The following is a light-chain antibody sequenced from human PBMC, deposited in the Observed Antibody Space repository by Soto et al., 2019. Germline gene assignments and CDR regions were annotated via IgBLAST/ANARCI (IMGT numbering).Light chain of an antibody. V-gene: IGKV1-39*01. CDR2: AAS. J-gene: IGKJ1*01. CDR1: QTISSY. CDR3: QQSSRTPWT. Sequence: DIQMTQSPSSLSASVGDRVTITCRASQTISSYLNWYQQKPGKAPKLLIYAASTLESGVLSRFSGNRSGTDFTLTISSLQPEDFAAYYCQQSSRTPWTFGQGTKVEIK.